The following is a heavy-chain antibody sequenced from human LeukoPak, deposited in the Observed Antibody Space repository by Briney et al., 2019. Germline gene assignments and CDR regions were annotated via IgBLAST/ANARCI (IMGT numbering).Heavy chain of an antibody. D-gene: IGHD3-10*01. CDR3: AKVGDLRIYYYYYMDV. Sequence: GGSLRLSCAASGFTFRSHGMHWVRQAPGKGLEWVAFIRYDGSNKYYADSVRGRFTISRDNFKSTVYLQMYSLRAEDTAVYYCAKVGDLRIYYYYYMDVWGKGTTVTVSS. CDR1: GFTFRSHG. V-gene: IGHV3-30*02. J-gene: IGHJ6*03. CDR2: IRYDGSNK.